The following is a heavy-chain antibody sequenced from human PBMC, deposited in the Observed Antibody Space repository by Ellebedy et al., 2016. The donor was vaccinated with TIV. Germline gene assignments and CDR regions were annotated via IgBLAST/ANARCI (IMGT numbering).Heavy chain of an antibody. CDR3: AREQRAAVGGFDS. D-gene: IGHD6-19*01. V-gene: IGHV3-53*01. Sequence: GESLKISCAASGFTVSHNYMSWVRQAPGKGLEWVSVIYSGGDTIYADSVKGRFTISRDSSKNTLFLQMNSLRPEDTAVYYCAREQRAAVGGFDSWGQGTLVTVSS. CDR1: GFTVSHNY. CDR2: IYSGGDT. J-gene: IGHJ4*02.